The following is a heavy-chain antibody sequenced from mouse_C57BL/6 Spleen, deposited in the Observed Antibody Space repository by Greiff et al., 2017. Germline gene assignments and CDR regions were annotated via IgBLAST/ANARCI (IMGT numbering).Heavy chain of an antibody. CDR1: GFSLTSYG. Sequence: VQLQQSGPGLVQPSQSLSITCTVSGFSLTSYGVHWVRQPPGKGLEWLGVIWSGGSTDYNAAFISRLSISKDNSKSQVFFKMNSLQADHTAIYYCAKNYLLLRNWYVEVWGTGTTVTVSS. CDR2: IWSGGST. CDR3: AKNYLLLRNWYVEV. J-gene: IGHJ1*03. V-gene: IGHV2-4*01. D-gene: IGHD1-1*01.